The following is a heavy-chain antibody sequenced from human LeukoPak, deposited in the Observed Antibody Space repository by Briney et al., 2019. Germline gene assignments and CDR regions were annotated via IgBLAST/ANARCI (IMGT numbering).Heavy chain of an antibody. J-gene: IGHJ4*02. Sequence: GRSLRLSCAASGFTFDDYAMHWVRQAPGKGLEWVLGISWNSGSIGYADSVKGRFTISRDNAKNSLYLQMNSLRAEDTALYYCAKDTGIAVAGRGGIDYWGQGTLVTVSS. CDR2: ISWNSGSI. CDR1: GFTFDDYA. D-gene: IGHD6-19*01. CDR3: AKDTGIAVAGRGGIDY. V-gene: IGHV3-9*01.